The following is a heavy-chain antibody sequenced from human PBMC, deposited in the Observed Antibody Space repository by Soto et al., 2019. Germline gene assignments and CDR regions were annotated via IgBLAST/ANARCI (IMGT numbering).Heavy chain of an antibody. V-gene: IGHV3-30-3*01. Sequence: GGSLRLSCAASGVTFSSYAMHWVRQAPGKGLEWVAVISYDGSNKYYADSVKGRFTISRDNSKNTLYLQMNSLRAEDTAVYYCAREGDGYNYLSQFDYWGQGTLVTVSS. CDR3: AREGDGYNYLSQFDY. D-gene: IGHD5-12*01. CDR1: GVTFSSYA. CDR2: ISYDGSNK. J-gene: IGHJ4*02.